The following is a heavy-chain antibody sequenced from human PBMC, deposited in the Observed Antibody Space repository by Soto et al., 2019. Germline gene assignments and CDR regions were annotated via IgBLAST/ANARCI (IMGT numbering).Heavy chain of an antibody. D-gene: IGHD3-16*01. Sequence: QVQLVESGGGVVQPGRSLGLSCAASAFTFSTYGMHWVRQAPCKGLEGVAIIAYDGSNKYYADSVNGRFTITRDNSKNTLYLQMNSLRVEDTAGYYCARHGDSRGIDYWGQGTLVTVSS. J-gene: IGHJ4*02. CDR2: IAYDGSNK. V-gene: IGHV3-30*03. CDR3: ARHGDSRGIDY. CDR1: AFTFSTYG.